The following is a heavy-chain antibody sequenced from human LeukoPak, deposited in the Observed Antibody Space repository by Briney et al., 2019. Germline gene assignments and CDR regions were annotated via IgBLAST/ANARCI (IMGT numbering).Heavy chain of an antibody. J-gene: IGHJ4*02. D-gene: IGHD3-3*01. CDR3: AEGLGITIFGVVTVPFDY. Sequence: GGSLRLSCAASGFTFSSYAMSWVRQAPGKGLEWVSAISGSGGSTYYADSVKGRFTMSRDNSKNTLYLQMNSLRAEDTAVYYCAEGLGITIFGVVTVPFDYWGQGTLVTVSS. CDR1: GFTFSSYA. V-gene: IGHV3-23*01. CDR2: ISGSGGST.